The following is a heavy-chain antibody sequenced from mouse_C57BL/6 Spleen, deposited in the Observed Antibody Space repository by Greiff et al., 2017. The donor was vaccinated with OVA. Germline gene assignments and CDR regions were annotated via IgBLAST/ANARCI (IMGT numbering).Heavy chain of an antibody. Sequence: EVKLQESGPGLVKPSQSLSLTCSVTGYSITSGYYWNWIRQFPGNKLEWMGYISYDGSNNYNPSLKNRISITRDTSKNQFFLKLNSVTTEDTATYYCARKDGNDVWGQGTTLTVSS. D-gene: IGHD2-12*01. CDR2: ISYDGSN. CDR1: GYSITSGYY. J-gene: IGHJ2*01. CDR3: ARKDGNDV. V-gene: IGHV3-6*01.